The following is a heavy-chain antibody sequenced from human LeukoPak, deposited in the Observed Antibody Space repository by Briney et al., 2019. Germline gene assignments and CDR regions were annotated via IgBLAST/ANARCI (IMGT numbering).Heavy chain of an antibody. J-gene: IGHJ4*02. CDR3: ARDLPITMVSD. CDR2: IKQDGSEK. V-gene: IGHV3-7*01. CDR1: GFTFSSYW. Sequence: GGSLRLSCAASGFTFSSYWMSWVRQAPGKGLEWVANIKQDGSEKYYADSVKGRFTISRDNAKNTLYLQMNSLRAEDTAVYYCARDLPITMVSDWGQGTLVTVSS. D-gene: IGHD3-10*01.